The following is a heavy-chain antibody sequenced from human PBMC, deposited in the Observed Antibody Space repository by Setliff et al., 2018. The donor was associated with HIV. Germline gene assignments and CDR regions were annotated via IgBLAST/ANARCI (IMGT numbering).Heavy chain of an antibody. J-gene: IGHJ4*02. CDR2: IYYNGHT. D-gene: IGHD5-18*01. CDR3: ARGIYSYGYLFDY. V-gene: IGHV4-59*12. Sequence: SETLSLTCAVSSGSISPYYWSWIRQPPGRGLEWIGFIYYNGHTNYSPSLKSRVTISLDSSKDQFSLKLTSVTAADTAVYSCARGIYSYGYLFDYWGQGTRVTVS. CDR1: SGSISPYY.